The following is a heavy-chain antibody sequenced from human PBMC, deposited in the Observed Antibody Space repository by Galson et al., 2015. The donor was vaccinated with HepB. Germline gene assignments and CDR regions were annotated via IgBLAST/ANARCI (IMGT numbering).Heavy chain of an antibody. Sequence: SLRLSCAASGFTFSSYAMSWVRQAPGKGLEWVSAISGSGGSTYYADSVKGRFTISRDNSKNTLYLQMNSLRAEDTAVYYCAKDLRPAGRGADYFDYWGQGTLVTVSS. CDR1: GFTFSSYA. D-gene: IGHD6-13*01. CDR3: AKDLRPAGRGADYFDY. J-gene: IGHJ4*02. CDR2: ISGSGGST. V-gene: IGHV3-23*01.